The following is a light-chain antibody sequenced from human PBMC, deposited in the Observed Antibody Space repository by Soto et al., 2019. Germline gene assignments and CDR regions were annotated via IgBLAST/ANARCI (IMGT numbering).Light chain of an antibody. V-gene: IGKV3-11*01. CDR2: DAS. J-gene: IGKJ2*01. Sequence: EIVLTQSPATLSLSPGERATLSCSASQSVSSYLAWYQQKPGQAPRLLIYDASNRATGIPARFSGSGSGTDFALTISSLEPEDFAVYYCQQRSNSPPVYTFGQGTKLEIK. CDR3: QQRSNSPPVYT. CDR1: QSVSSY.